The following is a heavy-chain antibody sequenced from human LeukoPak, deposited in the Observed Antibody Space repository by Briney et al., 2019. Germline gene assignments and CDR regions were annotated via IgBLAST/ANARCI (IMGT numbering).Heavy chain of an antibody. CDR1: GGSIRSSRYY. J-gene: IGHJ5*02. Sequence: SPSETLSLTCTVSGGSIRSSRYYWGWIRQPPGKGLEWIGSIYSNGGTYYNPSLRSRVTMSVDTSKNQFSLKLTSVTAAETAVYYCARSFTGDRWFDPWGQGTLVTVSS. CDR3: ARSFTGDRWFDP. CDR2: IYSNGGT. D-gene: IGHD3-10*01. V-gene: IGHV4-39*01.